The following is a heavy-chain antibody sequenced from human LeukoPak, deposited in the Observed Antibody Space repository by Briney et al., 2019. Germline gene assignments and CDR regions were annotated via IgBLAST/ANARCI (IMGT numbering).Heavy chain of an antibody. J-gene: IGHJ3*02. D-gene: IGHD6-13*01. V-gene: IGHV4-4*07. CDR3: ARGGPWAADDAFDI. CDR2: IYTSGST. CDR1: GGSISSYY. Sequence: SETLSLTCTVSGGSISSYYWSWIRQPAGKGLEWIGRIYTSGSTNYNPSLKSRVTMSVDTSKNQFSLKLSSVTAADTAAYYCARGGPWAADDAFDIWGQGTMVTVSS.